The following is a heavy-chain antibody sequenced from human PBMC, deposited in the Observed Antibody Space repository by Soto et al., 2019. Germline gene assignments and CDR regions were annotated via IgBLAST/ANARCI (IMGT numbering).Heavy chain of an antibody. CDR3: ARDTWQWLVRGWFAP. D-gene: IGHD6-19*01. CDR1: GYVFTGFY. Sequence: ASVKVSCKASGYVFTGFYLHWVRQAPVQGLEWMGWIFPNSGATDYAQKFQGRVTMTRNTSISTAYMELRSLRSEDTAVYYCARDTWQWLVRGWFAPWSQGTLVTLSS. V-gene: IGHV1-2*02. CDR2: IFPNSGAT. J-gene: IGHJ5*02.